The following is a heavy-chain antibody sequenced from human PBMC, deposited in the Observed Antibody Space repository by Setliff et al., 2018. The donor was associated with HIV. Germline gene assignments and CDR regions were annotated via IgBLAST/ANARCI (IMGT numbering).Heavy chain of an antibody. CDR3: AREWNGGYDY. CDR2: IKQDGSEK. V-gene: IGHV3-7*01. CDR1: GGSFSGYY. J-gene: IGHJ4*02. D-gene: IGHD2-8*01. Sequence: ETLSLTCAVYGGSFSGYYMSWLRQAPGKGLEWVANIKQDGSEKYYVDSVKGRFTISRDNAKNSLYLQMNSLRAEDTAVYYCAREWNGGYDYWGQGTLVTVSS.